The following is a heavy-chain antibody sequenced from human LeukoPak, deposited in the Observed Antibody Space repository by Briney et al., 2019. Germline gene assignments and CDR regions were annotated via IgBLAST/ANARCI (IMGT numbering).Heavy chain of an antibody. J-gene: IGHJ4*02. D-gene: IGHD5-12*01. Sequence: GGSLRLSCAASGFTFSSYAMHWVRQAPGKGLEWVAVISYDGSNKYYADSVKGRFTISRDNSKNTLYLQMNSLRAEDTAVYYCARQGSSGYVQFDYWGQGTLVTVSS. CDR2: ISYDGSNK. CDR1: GFTFSSYA. V-gene: IGHV3-30*04. CDR3: ARQGSSGYVQFDY.